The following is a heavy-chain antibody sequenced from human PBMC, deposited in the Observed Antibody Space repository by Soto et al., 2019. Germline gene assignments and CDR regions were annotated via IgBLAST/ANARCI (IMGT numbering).Heavy chain of an antibody. J-gene: IGHJ3*02. CDR1: GGFVSSGSYY. Sequence: QVQLQQWGAGLLKPSETLSLTCAVYGGFVSSGSYYWSWIRQPPGKGLEWIGEMSHSGGTHFNPSLKRLGTKSVGTAKDQFSLKMSSVTAAGTAPYYRARVERGTATTVVDAFDIWGPGTMVTVSS. CDR3: ARVERGTATTVVDAFDI. V-gene: IGHV4-34*01. D-gene: IGHD1-1*01. CDR2: MSHSGGT.